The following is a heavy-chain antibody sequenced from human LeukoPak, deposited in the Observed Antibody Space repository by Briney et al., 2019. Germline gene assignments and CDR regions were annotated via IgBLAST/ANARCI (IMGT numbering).Heavy chain of an antibody. V-gene: IGHV3-33*01. CDR3: ARHRGSVFKGYMDV. D-gene: IGHD2-8*01. Sequence: GGSLGLSCAASGFTLGNHGMHWVRQAPGKGLEWVAIIYSDGVNKYCADSMKGRFTIYRDTSKNTLFLEMESLRTEDTAVYYCARHRGSVFKGYMDVWGKGTTVTVSS. CDR1: GFTLGNHG. CDR2: IYSDGVNK. J-gene: IGHJ6*03.